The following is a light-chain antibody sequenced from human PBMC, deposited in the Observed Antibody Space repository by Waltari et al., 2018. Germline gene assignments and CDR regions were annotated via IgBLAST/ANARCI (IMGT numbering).Light chain of an antibody. V-gene: IGLV2-23*02. CDR1: SSYGGRYNL. CDR3: CSYAGSSTHVV. J-gene: IGLJ2*01. CDR2: EVS. Sequence: QSALTQPASVSGSPGQSITTSCTGTSSYGGRYNLVSRYQQHPGKAPKLMIYEVSKRPSGVSNRFSGSKSGNTASLTISGLQAEDEADYYCCSYAGSSTHVVFGGGTKLTVL.